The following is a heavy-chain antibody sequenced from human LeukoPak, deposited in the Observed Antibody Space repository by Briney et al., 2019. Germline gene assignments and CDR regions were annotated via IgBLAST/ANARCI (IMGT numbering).Heavy chain of an antibody. J-gene: IGHJ6*03. Sequence: GGSLRLSCAASGFTFSSYWMHWVRQAPGKGLVWVSRINSDGSSTSYADSVKGRFTISRDNAKNSLYLQMNSLRAEDTAVYYCARDGGYCSGGSCSEYYYYYMDVWGKGTTVTVSS. D-gene: IGHD2-15*01. V-gene: IGHV3-74*01. CDR2: INSDGSST. CDR1: GFTFSSYW. CDR3: ARDGGYCSGGSCSEYYYYYMDV.